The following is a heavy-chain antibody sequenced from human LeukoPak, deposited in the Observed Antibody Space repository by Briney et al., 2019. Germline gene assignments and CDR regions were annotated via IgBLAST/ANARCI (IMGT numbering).Heavy chain of an antibody. D-gene: IGHD2-21*02. V-gene: IGHV3-30-3*01. Sequence: GGSLRLSCAASGFTFSSYAMHWVRQAPGKGLEWVAVISYDGSNKYYADSVKGRFTISRDNSKNTLYLQMNSLRAEDTAVYYCARTFSTLAYCGGDCYYGYYFDYWGQGTLVTVSS. J-gene: IGHJ4*02. CDR2: ISYDGSNK. CDR3: ARTFSTLAYCGGDCYYGYYFDY. CDR1: GFTFSSYA.